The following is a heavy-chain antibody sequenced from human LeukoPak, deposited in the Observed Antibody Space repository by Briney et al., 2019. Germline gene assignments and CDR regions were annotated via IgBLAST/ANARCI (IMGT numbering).Heavy chain of an antibody. J-gene: IGHJ6*02. V-gene: IGHV3-23*01. Sequence: PGGSLRLSCAASGFTFSSYAMSWVRQAPGKGLEWVSAISGSGGSTYYADSVKGRFTISRDNSKNTLYLQMNSLRAEDTAVYYCAKVLDGCCSVQLLCSDYYYYGMDVWGQGTTVTVSS. CDR2: ISGSGGST. CDR3: AKVLDGCCSVQLLCSDYYYYGMDV. D-gene: IGHD2-2*01. CDR1: GFTFSSYA.